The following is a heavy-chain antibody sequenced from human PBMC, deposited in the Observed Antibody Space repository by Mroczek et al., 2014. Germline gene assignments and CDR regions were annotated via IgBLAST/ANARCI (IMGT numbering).Heavy chain of an antibody. CDR2: IYYSGST. V-gene: IGHV4-31*03. D-gene: IGHD1-14*01. CDR1: GSISSGGYY. CDR3: ARVDDRNYYGMDV. J-gene: IGHJ6*02. Sequence: RVRLYQTSCPHLHCLCGSISSGGYYWSWIRQXPGKGLEWIGYIYYSGSTYYNPSLKSRVTISVDTSKNQFSLKLSSVTAADTAVYYCARVDDRNYYGMDVWGQGTTVTVSS.